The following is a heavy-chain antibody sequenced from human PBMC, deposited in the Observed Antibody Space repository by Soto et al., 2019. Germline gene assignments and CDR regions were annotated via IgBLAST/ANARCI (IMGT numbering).Heavy chain of an antibody. CDR1: GYSFTTYW. CDR2: IYPGDSDA. CDR3: ARLVVLEWPDHFDY. J-gene: IGHJ4*02. V-gene: IGHV5-51*01. Sequence: GESLKISCKGFGYSFTTYWIGWVRQMPGKGLEWMGIIYPGDSDARYSPSFQGQVTISADKSIRTAYLQWSSLKASDTAMYYCARLVVLEWPDHFDYWGQGTLVTVSS. D-gene: IGHD3-3*01.